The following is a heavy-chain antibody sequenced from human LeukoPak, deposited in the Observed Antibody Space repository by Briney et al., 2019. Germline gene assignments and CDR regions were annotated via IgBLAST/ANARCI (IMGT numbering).Heavy chain of an antibody. CDR3: ARSSYDSSGYYYEEGYFDY. CDR2: IYYSGST. J-gene: IGHJ4*02. CDR1: GVTISSYY. D-gene: IGHD3-22*01. V-gene: IGHV4-59*01. Sequence: SETLSLTCTVSGVTISSYYWSWIRQPPGKGLEWIGYIYYSGSTNYNPSLKSRVTISVDTSKTQFSLKLSSVTAADTAVYYCARSSYDSSGYYYEEGYFDYWGQGTLVTVSS.